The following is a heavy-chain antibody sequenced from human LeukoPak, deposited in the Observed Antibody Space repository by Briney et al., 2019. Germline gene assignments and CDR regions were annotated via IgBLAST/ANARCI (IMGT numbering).Heavy chain of an antibody. V-gene: IGHV4-61*02. CDR3: ARASLIKVVPAAPGYYFDH. CDR1: GGSISSGSYC. Sequence: SQTLSLTCTVSGGSISSGSYCWSWIRQPAGKGLEWISRIYTSGGTNYNPSLKSRVPISVDTSKNQFSLKLSPVTAADTAVYYCARASLIKVVPAAPGYYFDHWGQGTLVTVSS. CDR2: IYTSGGT. J-gene: IGHJ4*02. D-gene: IGHD2-2*01.